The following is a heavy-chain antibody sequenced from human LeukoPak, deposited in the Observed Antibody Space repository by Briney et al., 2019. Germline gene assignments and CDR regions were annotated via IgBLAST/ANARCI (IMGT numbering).Heavy chain of an antibody. D-gene: IGHD1-1*01. V-gene: IGHV6-1*01. CDR2: TYYMSKWFH. CDR1: GDTVSGKIGA. CDR3: ARALERYYFDF. Sequence: SQTLSLTCAISGDTVSGKIGAWIWIRQSPSRGLEWLGRTYYMSKWFHDYAISVKGRIIISPDTANNQFSLHLSSVTADDTGVYYCARALERYYFDFWGQGTLVTVSS. J-gene: IGHJ4*02.